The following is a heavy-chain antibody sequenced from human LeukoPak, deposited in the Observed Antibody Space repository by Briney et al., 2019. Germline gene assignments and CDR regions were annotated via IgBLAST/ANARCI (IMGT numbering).Heavy chain of an antibody. CDR3: ARGTYYYDI. CDR2: IYYSGST. Sequence: SETLSLTCTVSGGSISSSSYYWGWIRQPPGKGLEWIGSIYYSGSTYYNPSLKSRVTISVDTSRNQFSLKLSSVTAADTAVYYCARGTYYYDIWGQGTMVTVSS. CDR1: GGSISSSSYY. V-gene: IGHV4-39*07. J-gene: IGHJ3*02. D-gene: IGHD3-16*01.